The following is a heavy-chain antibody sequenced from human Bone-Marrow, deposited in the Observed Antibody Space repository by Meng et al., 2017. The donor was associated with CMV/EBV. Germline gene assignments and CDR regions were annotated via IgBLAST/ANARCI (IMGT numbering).Heavy chain of an antibody. CDR1: GFTFTDYW. J-gene: IGHJ6*02. CDR2: LNGDGGST. CDR3: ARGGGSHPDYYYGMDV. D-gene: IGHD3-10*01. V-gene: IGHV3-74*01. Sequence: GESLKISCAASGFTFTDYWMHWVRQAPGKGLVWVSRLNGDGGSTNYVHSVRGRFTISRDNAKNMLYLQMNSLRSEDTAVYYCARGGGSHPDYYYGMDVWDQGTTVTVSS.